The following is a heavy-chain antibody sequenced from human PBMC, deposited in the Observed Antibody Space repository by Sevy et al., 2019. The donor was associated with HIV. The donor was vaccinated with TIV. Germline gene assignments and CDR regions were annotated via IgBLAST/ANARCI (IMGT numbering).Heavy chain of an antibody. CDR3: ARHKTAMENIDY. J-gene: IGHJ4*02. D-gene: IGHD5-18*01. CDR2: IWYDGSNK. CDR1: GFLFRNYG. Sequence: GGSLRLSCAVSGFLFRNYGMHWVRQAPGKGLEWVAVIWYDGSNKNYADSVKGRFTIYRDNSKNMLYLEMDSMGVEDTAVYYCARHKTAMENIDYWGQGTLVTVSS. V-gene: IGHV3-33*01.